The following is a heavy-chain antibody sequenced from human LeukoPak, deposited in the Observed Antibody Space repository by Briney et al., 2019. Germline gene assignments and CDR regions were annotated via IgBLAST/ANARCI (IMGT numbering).Heavy chain of an antibody. Sequence: PGGSLRLSCAASGFTFSSYAMSWVRQAPGKGLEWVSAISGSGGSTYYADSVKGRFTISRDNPKNTLYLQMKSLRAEDTSVYYCARDIDYSSRQIDYWGQGTLVTVSS. D-gene: IGHD6-13*01. CDR3: ARDIDYSSRQIDY. CDR2: ISGSGGST. V-gene: IGHV3-23*01. CDR1: GFTFSSYA. J-gene: IGHJ4*02.